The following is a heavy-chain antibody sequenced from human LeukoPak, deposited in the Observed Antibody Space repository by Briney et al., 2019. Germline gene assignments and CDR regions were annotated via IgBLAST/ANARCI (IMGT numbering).Heavy chain of an antibody. CDR1: GGSISSSSYY. CDR2: IYYSGST. Sequence: PSETLSLTCTVSGGSISSSSYYWGWIRQPPGKGLEWIGSIYYSGSTYYNPSLKSRVTISVDTSKNQFSLKLSSVTAADTAVYYCARISVAAHLYYFDYWGQGTLVTVSS. J-gene: IGHJ4*02. D-gene: IGHD6-19*01. V-gene: IGHV4-39*01. CDR3: ARISVAAHLYYFDY.